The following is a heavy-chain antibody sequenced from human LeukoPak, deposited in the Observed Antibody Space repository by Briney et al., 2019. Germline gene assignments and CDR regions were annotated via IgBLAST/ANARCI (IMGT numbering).Heavy chain of an antibody. J-gene: IGHJ4*02. D-gene: IGHD2-21*01. CDR3: AKERGGEFDY. Sequence: GGSLRLSCAASGFTFSSFWMHWVRQAPGRGLEWVSAISGSDGSTYYTDSVKGRFTISRDNSKNTLYLKMNSLRVEDTAVYYCAKERGGEFDYWGQGTLVTVSS. V-gene: IGHV3-23*01. CDR1: GFTFSSFW. CDR2: ISGSDGST.